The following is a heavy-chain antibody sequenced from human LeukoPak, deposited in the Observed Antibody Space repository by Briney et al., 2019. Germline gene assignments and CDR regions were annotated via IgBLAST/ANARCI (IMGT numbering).Heavy chain of an antibody. CDR2: IHYSGTT. D-gene: IGHD3-22*01. Sequence: SETLSLTCTVPGGSISRYYWNWIRQPPGERLEWIGWIHYSGTTAYNPSLESRVTMSVGTSKNHISLKMTSVTAADTATYYCARWGYFDSSGYFVVDYWGQGALVTVSS. V-gene: IGHV4-59*01. CDR1: GGSISRYY. J-gene: IGHJ4*02. CDR3: ARWGYFDSSGYFVVDY.